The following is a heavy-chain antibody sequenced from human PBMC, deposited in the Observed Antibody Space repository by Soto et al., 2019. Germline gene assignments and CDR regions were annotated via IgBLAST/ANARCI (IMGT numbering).Heavy chain of an antibody. Sequence: QVQLQESGPGLVKPSQTLSLTCTVSGGSISSGGYYWSWIRQHPGKGLEWIGYIYYSGSTYYNPSLKSRVTISVDTSKTQFSLKLSSVTAADTAVYYCARDLSRSGYVGGWFDPWGQGTLVTVSS. CDR2: IYYSGST. D-gene: IGHD5-12*01. CDR3: ARDLSRSGYVGGWFDP. CDR1: GGSISSGGYY. J-gene: IGHJ5*02. V-gene: IGHV4-31*03.